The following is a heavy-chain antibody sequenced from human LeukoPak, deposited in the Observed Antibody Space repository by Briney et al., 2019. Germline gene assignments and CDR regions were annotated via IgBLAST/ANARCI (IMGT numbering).Heavy chain of an antibody. CDR2: INPNSGGT. Sequence: ASVTVSCKASGYTFTGYYMHWVRQAPGQGLEWMGWINPNSGGTNYAQKFQGRVTMTRDTSISTAYMELSRLRSDDTAVYYCARDTFLSSYCSTSCYVQYFDYWGQGTLVTVSS. CDR1: GYTFTGYY. CDR3: ARDTFLSSYCSTSCYVQYFDY. V-gene: IGHV1-2*02. J-gene: IGHJ4*02. D-gene: IGHD2-2*01.